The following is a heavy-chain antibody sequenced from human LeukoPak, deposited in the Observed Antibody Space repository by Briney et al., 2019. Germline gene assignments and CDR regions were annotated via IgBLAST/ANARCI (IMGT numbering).Heavy chain of an antibody. CDR1: GFTFSSYG. D-gene: IGHD3-9*01. V-gene: IGHV3-30*02. CDR2: IRYDGSNK. Sequence: PGGSLRLSCAASGFTFSSYGMHWVRQAPGKGLEWVAFIRYDGSNKYYADSVKGRFTISRDNSKSTLYLQMNSLRAEDTAVYYCAKDLRYYDILTGYSRPGTYWGQGTLVTVSS. J-gene: IGHJ4*02. CDR3: AKDLRYYDILTGYSRPGTY.